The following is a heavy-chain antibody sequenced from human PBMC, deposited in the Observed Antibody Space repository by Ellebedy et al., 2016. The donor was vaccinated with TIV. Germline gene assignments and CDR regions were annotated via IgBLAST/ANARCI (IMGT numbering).Heavy chain of an antibody. CDR3: ARDLTGAAAGV. J-gene: IGHJ4*02. Sequence: ASVKVSXKASGYTFTSFGITWVRQAPGQGLEWMGWISASNGDTKYAPNLQGRVTMTIDTSTSTAYMELRSLTSDDTAVYYCARDLTGAAAGVWGQGTLVTVSS. CDR2: ISASNGDT. V-gene: IGHV1-18*01. CDR1: GYTFTSFG. D-gene: IGHD1-20*01.